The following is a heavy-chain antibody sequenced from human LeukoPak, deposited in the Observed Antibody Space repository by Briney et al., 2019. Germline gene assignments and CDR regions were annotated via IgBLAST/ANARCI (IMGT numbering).Heavy chain of an antibody. CDR2: ITPIFGTA. D-gene: IGHD5-24*01. V-gene: IGHV1-69*05. CDR3: ARGFGRWLQLEYFQH. CDR1: GGTFSSYA. Sequence: SVKVSCKASGGTFSSYAISWVRQAPGQGLEWMGRITPIFGTANYAQKFQGRVTITTDESTSTAYMELSSLRSEDTAVYYCARGFGRWLQLEYFQHWGQGTLVTVSS. J-gene: IGHJ1*01.